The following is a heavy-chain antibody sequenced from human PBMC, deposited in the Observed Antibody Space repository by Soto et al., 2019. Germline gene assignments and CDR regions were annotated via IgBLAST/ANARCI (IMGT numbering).Heavy chain of an antibody. V-gene: IGHV3-23*01. CDR1: GFTFSSYA. CDR2: ISGSGGST. Sequence: EVQLLESGGGLVQPGGSLRLSCAASGFTFSSYAMSWVRQAPGKGLEWVSAISGSGGSTYYADSVKGRFTISRDNSKDTLYRQVNSLRAEDTAVYYCATRAYCLSSSWREDYFAMDVWGQGTTVTVSS. J-gene: IGHJ6*02. D-gene: IGHD2-2*01. CDR3: ATRAYCLSSSWREDYFAMDV.